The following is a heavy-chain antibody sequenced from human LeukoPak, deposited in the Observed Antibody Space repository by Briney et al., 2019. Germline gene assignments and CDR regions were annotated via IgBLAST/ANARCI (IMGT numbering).Heavy chain of an antibody. V-gene: IGHV1-18*04. J-gene: IGHJ5*02. CDR1: GYTFTNYF. Sequence: ASVKVSCKAFGYTFTNYFMHWVRQAPGQGLEWMGWINPNNGDAKCAQKFQGRVTMTTDTSTSSAYMELRSLRSDDAAVYYCARSQSSSWHSGLNWFDPWGQGTLVTVSS. D-gene: IGHD6-13*01. CDR2: INPNNGDA. CDR3: ARSQSSSWHSGLNWFDP.